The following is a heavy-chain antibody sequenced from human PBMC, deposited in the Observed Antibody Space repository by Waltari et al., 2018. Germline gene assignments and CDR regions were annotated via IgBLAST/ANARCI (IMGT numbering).Heavy chain of an antibody. CDR1: GGSFSGYY. CDR3: ASGYSYGRGGY. J-gene: IGHJ4*02. CDR2: INHSGST. Sequence: QVQLQQWGAGLLKPSATLSLTCAVYGGSFSGYYWSWIRQPPGKGLAWIGEINHSGSTNYNPSLKSRVTISVDTSKNQFSLKLSSVTAADTAVYYCASGYSYGRGGYWGQGTLVTVSS. V-gene: IGHV4-34*01. D-gene: IGHD5-18*01.